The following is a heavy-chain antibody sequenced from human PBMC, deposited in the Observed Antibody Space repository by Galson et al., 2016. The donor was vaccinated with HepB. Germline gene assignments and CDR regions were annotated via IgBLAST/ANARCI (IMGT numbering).Heavy chain of an antibody. J-gene: IGHJ5*02. V-gene: IGHV3-33*01. CDR2: IWSDDSIQ. D-gene: IGHD1/OR15-1a*01. CDR1: GFTLSTYA. CDR3: ARDQGSGGWNKGWFDP. Sequence: SLRLSCAASGFTLSTYAIHWVRQAPGKGLEWVAVIWSDDSIQYDGNPVGVRFTISRDNAENTVSLQMDNLSNEDTAVYYCARDQGSGGWNKGWFDPWGQGTLVTVSS.